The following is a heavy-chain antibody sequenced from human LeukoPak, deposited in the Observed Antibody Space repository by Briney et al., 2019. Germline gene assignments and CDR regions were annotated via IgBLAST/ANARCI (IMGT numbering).Heavy chain of an antibody. Sequence: ASVKVSCKASGYTFTSYGISWVRQAPGQGLEWMGWISAYNGNTNYAQKLQGRVTMTTDTSTSTAYMELRSLRSDDTAVYYCARDKGVAKSYGMDVWGQGTTVTVSS. CDR2: ISAYNGNT. CDR1: GYTFTSYG. D-gene: IGHD3-3*01. J-gene: IGHJ6*02. V-gene: IGHV1-18*01. CDR3: ARDKGVAKSYGMDV.